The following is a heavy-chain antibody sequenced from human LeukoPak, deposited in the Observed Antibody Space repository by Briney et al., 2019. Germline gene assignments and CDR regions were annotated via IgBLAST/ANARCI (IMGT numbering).Heavy chain of an antibody. CDR2: IKQDGSEK. Sequence: GGSLRLSCAASGLTFSSYWMSWVRQAPGKGLEWVANIKQDGSEKYYVDSVKGRFTISRDNAKNSLCLQMNSLRAEDTAVYYCARWGDFWGQGTLVTVSS. V-gene: IGHV3-7*01. D-gene: IGHD3-16*01. CDR3: ARWGDF. CDR1: GLTFSSYW. J-gene: IGHJ4*02.